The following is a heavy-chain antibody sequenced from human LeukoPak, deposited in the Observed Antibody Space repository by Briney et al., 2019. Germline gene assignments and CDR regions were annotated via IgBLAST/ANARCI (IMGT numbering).Heavy chain of an antibody. CDR3: ARPGIVGATEAGAFDI. CDR1: GYSFTSYW. J-gene: IGHJ3*02. CDR2: IYPGDSDT. Sequence: GESLKISCKGSGYSFTSYWIGWVRQMPGKGLEWMGIIYPGDSDTRYNPSFQSQVTISADKSISTAYLQWSSLRASDTAMYYCARPGIVGATEAGAFDIWGQGTMVTVSS. D-gene: IGHD1-26*01. V-gene: IGHV5-51*01.